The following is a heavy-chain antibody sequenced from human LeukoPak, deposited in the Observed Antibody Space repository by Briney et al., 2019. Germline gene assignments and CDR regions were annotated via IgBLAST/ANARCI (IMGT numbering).Heavy chain of an antibody. Sequence: GPSVKVSCKASGDKFSAYVFTWVRQAPGQGLEWMGRIIPIVGVTKYAQRVQGRITITADISTTTAYMELTSLRSGDSAVYYCVRSWGTYVDVLSEQFYYGMDVWGQGTTVTVSS. J-gene: IGHJ6*02. CDR3: VRSWGTYVDVLSEQFYYGMDV. CDR2: IIPIVGVT. CDR1: GDKFSAYV. D-gene: IGHD3-9*01. V-gene: IGHV1-69*04.